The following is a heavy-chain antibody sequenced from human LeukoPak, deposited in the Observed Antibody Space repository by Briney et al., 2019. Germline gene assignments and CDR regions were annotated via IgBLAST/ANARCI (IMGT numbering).Heavy chain of an antibody. CDR1: GASFSGYY. J-gene: IGHJ4*02. CDR3: ARGKRGLRFLEWLSYFDY. Sequence: SETLSLTCAVDGASFSGYYWSWIRQPPGKGLEWIGEINHSGSTNYNPSLKSRDTISVDTSKNQFSLKLSSVTAADTAVYYCARGKRGLRFLEWLSYFDYWGQGTLVTVSS. V-gene: IGHV4-34*01. D-gene: IGHD3-3*01. CDR2: INHSGST.